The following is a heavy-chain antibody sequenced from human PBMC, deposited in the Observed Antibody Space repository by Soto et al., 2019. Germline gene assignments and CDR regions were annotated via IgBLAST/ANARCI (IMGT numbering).Heavy chain of an antibody. V-gene: IGHV3-23*01. D-gene: IGHD5-18*01. CDR1: GFTFASYA. J-gene: IGHJ1*01. CDR3: AFIRGYTYGYIEH. CDR2: IYGSGGGT. Sequence: EVQLLESGGGLVQAGGSLRLSCAASGFTFASYAMSWVRQAPGRGLEWVSAIYGSGGGTHYADSVKGRFTISRDNFKNTLYLLMNSLRAEDTAVYYCAFIRGYTYGYIEHWGQGTLVTASS.